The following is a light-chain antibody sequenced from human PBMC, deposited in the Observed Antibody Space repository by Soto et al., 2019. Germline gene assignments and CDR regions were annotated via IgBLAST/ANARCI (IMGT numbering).Light chain of an antibody. CDR2: DAS. J-gene: IGKJ4*01. V-gene: IGKV3D-15*01. CDR3: QRYNTWVS. CDR1: QIVNTN. Sequence: EIVLTQSPALLSLSPGERATLFCRASQIVNTNLAWYQQKPGQAPRLLIYDASTRATGIPARFSGSGSGTEFTLTSKRLEDDDVDYYYHQRYNTWVSFGGGTKVEIK.